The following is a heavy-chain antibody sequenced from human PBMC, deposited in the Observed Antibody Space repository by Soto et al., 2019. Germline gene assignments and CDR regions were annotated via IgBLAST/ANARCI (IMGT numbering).Heavy chain of an antibody. D-gene: IGHD2-21*02. V-gene: IGHV5-51*01. CDR3: ARQYCGGDCYSDY. CDR1: GYGFTSYW. J-gene: IGHJ4*02. Sequence: PGESLKISCKASGYGFTSYWIGWVRQVPGKGLEWMGIIYPGDSDTRYSPSFQGQVTISADKSINTAYLQWSSLKASDTAMYYCARQYCGGDCYSDYWGQGTLVTVSS. CDR2: IYPGDSDT.